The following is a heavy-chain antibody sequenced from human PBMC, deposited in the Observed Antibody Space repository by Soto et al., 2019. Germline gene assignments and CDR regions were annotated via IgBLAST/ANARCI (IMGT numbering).Heavy chain of an antibody. CDR2: AYYRSEWFN. J-gene: IGHJ3*02. CDR3: AREMDLVLVPDAPHLSGPLDI. Sequence: SQTLSLTCAISGDSVSSNSAAWNWIRQSPSRGLEWLGRAYYRSEWFNDYAVSVKGRITINPDTSKNQFSLQLNYVTPEDTAVYYCAREMDLVLVPDAPHLSGPLDIWGQGTPVTLSS. D-gene: IGHD2-2*03. CDR1: GDSVSSNSAA. V-gene: IGHV6-1*01.